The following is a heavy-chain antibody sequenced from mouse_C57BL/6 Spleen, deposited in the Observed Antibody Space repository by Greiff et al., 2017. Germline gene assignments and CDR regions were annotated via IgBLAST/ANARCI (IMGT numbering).Heavy chain of an antibody. CDR3: TSLDCYDSAVFDY. CDR2: IDPENGDT. J-gene: IGHJ2*01. V-gene: IGHV14-4*01. D-gene: IGHD6-1*01. CDR1: GFTIKDYY. Sequence: VQLQQSGAELVRPGASVKLSCTASGFTIKDYYMHWVKQRPEQGLEWIGWIDPENGDTEYASKFQGKATITADTSSSTAYLQLRSLPSDDTAVYDYTSLDCYDSAVFDYWGQGTTLTVSS.